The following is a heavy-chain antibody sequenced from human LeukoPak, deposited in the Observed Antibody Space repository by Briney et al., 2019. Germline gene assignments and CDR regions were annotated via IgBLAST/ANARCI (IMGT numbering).Heavy chain of an antibody. D-gene: IGHD1-26*01. CDR2: IYYSGST. J-gene: IGHJ6*03. CDR3: ARGEVGRGYYYYMDV. CDR1: GGSISSSSYY. V-gene: IGHV4-39*07. Sequence: SETLSLTCTVSGGSISSSSYYWGWIRQPPGKGLEWIGSIYYSGSTYYNPSLKSRVTISVDTSKNQFSLKLSSVTAADTAVYYCARGEVGRGYYYYMDVWGKGTTVTVSS.